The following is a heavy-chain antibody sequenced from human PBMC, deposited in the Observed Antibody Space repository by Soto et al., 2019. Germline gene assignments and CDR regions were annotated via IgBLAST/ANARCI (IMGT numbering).Heavy chain of an antibody. CDR3: ARVAVVTRGIDY. CDR2: VNEVGSYS. D-gene: IGHD2-21*02. J-gene: IGHJ4*02. CDR1: GFTFSNSW. V-gene: IGHV3-74*01. Sequence: PGGSLRLSCVASGFTFSNSWLHWVCQAPGKGLVWVSRVNEVGSYSTYADFAKGRFTISRDNAKNTVFLQMDSLRAEDSGVYYCARVAVVTRGIDYWGQGTLVTVSS.